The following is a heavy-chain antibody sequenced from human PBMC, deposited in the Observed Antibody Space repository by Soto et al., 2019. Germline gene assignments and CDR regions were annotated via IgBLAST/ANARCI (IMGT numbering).Heavy chain of an antibody. Sequence: SVKVSCMPSGYTFTSYYMHWVRQAPGQGLEWMGIINPSGGSTSYAQKFQGRVTITRDTTTSKVYIDLSSLRSEDSGVCYVARGAVDIVATIMGNWFDPWGQGTLVTVPQ. CDR1: GYTFTSYY. D-gene: IGHD5-12*01. CDR2: INPSGGST. J-gene: IGHJ5*02. CDR3: ARGAVDIVATIMGNWFDP. V-gene: IGHV1-46*03.